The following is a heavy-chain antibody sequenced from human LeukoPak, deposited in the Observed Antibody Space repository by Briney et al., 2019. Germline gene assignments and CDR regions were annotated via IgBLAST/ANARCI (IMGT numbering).Heavy chain of an antibody. Sequence: RASVKVSCKASGYTFTRYYMHWVRQAPGQGLEWMGRIIPMFGIANYAQKFQGRVTITADKSTSTAYMELSSLRSEDTAVYYCARDAHYDGSGYNGYWGQGTLVTVSS. D-gene: IGHD3-22*01. J-gene: IGHJ4*02. CDR1: GYTFTRYY. V-gene: IGHV1-69*04. CDR2: IIPMFGIA. CDR3: ARDAHYDGSGYNGY.